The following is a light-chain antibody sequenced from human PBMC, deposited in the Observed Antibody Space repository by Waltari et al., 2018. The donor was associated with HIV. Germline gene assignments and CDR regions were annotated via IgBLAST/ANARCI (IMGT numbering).Light chain of an antibody. CDR3: CSYAGNYTGV. J-gene: IGLJ3*02. Sequence: QSALTQPRPVSGSPGQSVTIPCTGTSSDVGSYNYVSWYQQHPGKAPKLIIYDVTRRPSGLPDRFSGSKSGNTASLTISGLQAEDEADYYCCSYAGNYTGVFGGGTKLTVL. V-gene: IGLV2-11*01. CDR2: DVT. CDR1: SSDVGSYNY.